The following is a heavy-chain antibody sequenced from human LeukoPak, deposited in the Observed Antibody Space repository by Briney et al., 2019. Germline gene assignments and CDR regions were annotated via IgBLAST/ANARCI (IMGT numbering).Heavy chain of an antibody. CDR1: GGSISGSTYF. Sequence: PSETLSLTCTVSGGSISGSTYFWGWIRQSPGKGLEWIGSIYYSGSTYYNPSLKSRVTISVDTSKNQFSLKLSSVTAADTAVYYCARKGSAGYFDYWGQGTLVTVSS. J-gene: IGHJ4*02. CDR3: ARKGSAGYFDY. CDR2: IYYSGST. V-gene: IGHV4-39*01.